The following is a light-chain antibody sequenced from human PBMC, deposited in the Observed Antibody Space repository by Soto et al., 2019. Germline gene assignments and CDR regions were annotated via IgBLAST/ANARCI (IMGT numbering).Light chain of an antibody. Sequence: ELVLTQSPATLSLSPGERATLSCRASQSVSSYLAWYQQKPGQAPRLLIYDASNRATGIPARFSGSGSGTDFTLTISSREPEDFAVYYCQQRSNWPPYTFGQGTKLESK. CDR2: DAS. CDR3: QQRSNWPPYT. J-gene: IGKJ2*01. CDR1: QSVSSY. V-gene: IGKV3-11*01.